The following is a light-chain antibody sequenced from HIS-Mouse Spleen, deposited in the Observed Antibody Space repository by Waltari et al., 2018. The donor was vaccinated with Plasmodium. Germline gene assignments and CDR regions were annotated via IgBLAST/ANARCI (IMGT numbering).Light chain of an antibody. J-gene: IGLJ2*01. V-gene: IGLV3-1*01. CDR2: QAS. Sequence: SYELTQPPSVSVSPGQTASITCSGDKLGDTYACWYQQKPGQSPVLVIYQASKRPSGIPERFSAPNSGHTATLTISGTQAMDDADYYCQAWDSSTVVFGGGTKLTVL. CDR3: QAWDSSTVV. CDR1: KLGDTY.